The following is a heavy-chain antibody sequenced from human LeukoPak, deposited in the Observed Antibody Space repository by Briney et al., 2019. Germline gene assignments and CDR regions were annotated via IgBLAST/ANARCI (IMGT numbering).Heavy chain of an antibody. Sequence: GGSLRLSCAASGFTFSSYEMNWVRQAPGKGLEWVSYISSSGSTIYYADSVKGRFTISRDNAKNSLYLQMNSLRAEDTAVYYCARNPDYDFWSGYYTGPDYWGLGTLVTVSS. CDR3: ARNPDYDFWSGYYTGPDY. J-gene: IGHJ4*02. D-gene: IGHD3-3*01. CDR1: GFTFSSYE. CDR2: ISSSGSTI. V-gene: IGHV3-48*03.